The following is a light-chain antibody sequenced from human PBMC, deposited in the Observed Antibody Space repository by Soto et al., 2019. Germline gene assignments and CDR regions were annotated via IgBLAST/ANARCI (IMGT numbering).Light chain of an antibody. CDR3: HLKV. Sequence: QSALTQPASVSESPGQSVTISCTGTSSDVGGYNYVSWYQQHPGKAPKLMIYDVSKRPSGVPDRFSGSKSGNTASLTISGLQAEDEADYYCHLKVFGTGTKVTVL. CDR1: SSDVGGYNY. CDR2: DVS. V-gene: IGLV2-11*01. J-gene: IGLJ1*01.